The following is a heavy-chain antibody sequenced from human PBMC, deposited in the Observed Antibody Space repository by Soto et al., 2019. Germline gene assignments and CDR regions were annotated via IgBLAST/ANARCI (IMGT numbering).Heavy chain of an antibody. V-gene: IGHV1-69*04. J-gene: IGHJ4*02. CDR3: ATSYGAGYRAFDY. CDR1: GDTFSFYS. CDR2: VNPILSMS. D-gene: IGHD3-10*01. Sequence: QVQLVQSGAEVKRPGSSVKVSCKASGDTFSFYSINWVRQAPGLGLEWMGRVNPILSMSNYAQRFQGRVTMTADKITGAAYMELSGLRSEDTAMYYCATSYGAGYRAFDYWGQGALVTVSS.